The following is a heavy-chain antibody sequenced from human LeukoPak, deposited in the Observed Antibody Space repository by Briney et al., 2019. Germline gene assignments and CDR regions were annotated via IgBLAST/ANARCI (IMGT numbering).Heavy chain of an antibody. Sequence: GGSLRLSCAASGFTFSSYAMHWVRQAPGKGLEWVAVISYDGSNKYYADSVKGRFTISRDNSTNTLYLQMNSLRAEDTAVYYCARDGLSGAFDIWGQGTMVTVSS. D-gene: IGHD3-10*01. J-gene: IGHJ3*02. CDR3: ARDGLSGAFDI. CDR1: GFTFSSYA. CDR2: ISYDGSNK. V-gene: IGHV3-30-3*01.